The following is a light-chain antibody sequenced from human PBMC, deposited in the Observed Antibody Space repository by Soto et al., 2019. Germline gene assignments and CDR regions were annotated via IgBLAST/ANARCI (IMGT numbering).Light chain of an antibody. Sequence: DIVMTQSPDSLAVSLGERATINCKSSQSILYRSNNKVSLAWYQQKAGQPPKLLIYWASTRESGVPDRFSGSGSGTDFTLTISSLQAEDVAIYYCQQYSTTSLTFGGGTKVEIK. CDR2: WAS. CDR1: QSILYRSNNKVS. J-gene: IGKJ4*01. CDR3: QQYSTTSLT. V-gene: IGKV4-1*01.